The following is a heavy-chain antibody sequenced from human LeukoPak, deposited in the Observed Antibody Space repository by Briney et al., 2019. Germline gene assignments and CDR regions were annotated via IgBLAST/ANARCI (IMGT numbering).Heavy chain of an antibody. V-gene: IGHV3-7*01. CDR1: GSTFSSYA. CDR3: ARDLYSSNDA. J-gene: IGHJ5*02. CDR2: IKQDGSEK. Sequence: GGSLRLSCAASGSTFSSYAMSWVRQAPGKGLDWVANIKQDGSEKYYVDSVKGRFTISRDNAKNSLYLQMNSLRAEDTAVYYCARDLYSSNDAWGQGTLVTVSS. D-gene: IGHD6-13*01.